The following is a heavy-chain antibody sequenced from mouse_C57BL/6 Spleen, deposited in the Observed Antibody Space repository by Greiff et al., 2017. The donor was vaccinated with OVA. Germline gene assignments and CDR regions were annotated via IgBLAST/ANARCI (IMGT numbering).Heavy chain of an antibody. CDR1: GYSITSGYY. V-gene: IGHV3-6*01. J-gene: IGHJ3*01. D-gene: IGHD3-2*01. CDR2: LSYDGSN. CDR3: ARGRGDSSGAY. Sequence: EVHLVESGPGLVKPSQSLSLTCSVTGYSITSGYYWNWIRQFPGNKLEWMGYLSYDGSNNYNPSLKNRISITRDTSTNQFFLKLNSVTTEDTATYYGARGRGDSSGAYWGQGTLVTVSA.